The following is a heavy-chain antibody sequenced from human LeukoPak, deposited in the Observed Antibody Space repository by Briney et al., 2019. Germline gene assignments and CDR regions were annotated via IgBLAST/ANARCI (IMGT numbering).Heavy chain of an antibody. Sequence: GASVKVSCKASGYTFTGYYMHRVRQAPGQGLEWMGWINPNSGGTNYAQKFQGRVTMTRDTSISTAYMELSRLRSDDTAVYYCARGSPSSSGWYGDYWGQGTLVTVSS. J-gene: IGHJ4*02. CDR3: ARGSPSSSGWYGDY. CDR1: GYTFTGYY. V-gene: IGHV1-2*02. CDR2: INPNSGGT. D-gene: IGHD6-19*01.